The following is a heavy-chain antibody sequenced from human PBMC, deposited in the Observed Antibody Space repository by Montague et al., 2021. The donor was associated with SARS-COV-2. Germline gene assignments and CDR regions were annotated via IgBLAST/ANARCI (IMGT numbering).Heavy chain of an antibody. CDR1: GGSISSSSYY. J-gene: IGHJ3*02. Sequence: SETLSLTCTVSGGSISSSSYYWGWIRQPPGKGLEWIGDIFYSGSTYYNTSLKSRVTISVDTSKNQFSLRLSSVTAADTAEYYCARLPYFYDSTHAFDIWGQGTMVTVSS. CDR2: IFYSGST. CDR3: ARLPYFYDSTHAFDI. V-gene: IGHV4-39*01. D-gene: IGHD3-22*01.